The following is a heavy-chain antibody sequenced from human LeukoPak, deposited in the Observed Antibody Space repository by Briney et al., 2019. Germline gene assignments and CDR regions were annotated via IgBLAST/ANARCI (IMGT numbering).Heavy chain of an antibody. V-gene: IGHV4-30-4*08. Sequence: PSQTLSLPCTVSGGSISSGDYYWSWIRQPPGKGLEWIGYIYYSGSTYYNPSLKSRVTISVDTSKNQFSLKLSSVTAADTAVYYCALIGPLYYYYMDVWGKGTTVTVSS. CDR1: GGSISSGDYY. CDR2: IYYSGST. J-gene: IGHJ6*03. CDR3: ALIGPLYYYYMDV.